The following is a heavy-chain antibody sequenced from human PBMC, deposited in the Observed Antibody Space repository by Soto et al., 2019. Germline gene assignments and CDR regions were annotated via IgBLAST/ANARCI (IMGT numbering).Heavy chain of an antibody. J-gene: IGHJ3*02. V-gene: IGHV4-39*01. CDR2: IYYSGST. D-gene: IGHD5-12*01. CDR3: ARRDSGYDHDAFDI. CDR1: GGCISSSSYY. Sequence: NPSETLSLTCTVSGGCISSSSYYWGWIRQPPGKGLEWIGSIYYSGSTYYNPSLKSRVTISVDTSKNQFSLKLSSVTAADTAVYYCARRDSGYDHDAFDIWGQGTMVTVSS.